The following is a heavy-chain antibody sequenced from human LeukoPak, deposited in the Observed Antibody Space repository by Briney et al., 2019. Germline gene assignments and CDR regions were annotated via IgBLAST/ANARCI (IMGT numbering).Heavy chain of an antibody. D-gene: IGHD1-26*01. Sequence: QPGGSLRLSCAASGFTFSSYGMHWVRQAPGKGLEWVAFIRYDGSNKYYADSVKGRFTISRDNSKNTLYLQMNSLRAEDTAVYYCAKDQGTSIVGAADYWGQGTLATVSS. CDR2: IRYDGSNK. CDR1: GFTFSSYG. J-gene: IGHJ4*02. CDR3: AKDQGTSIVGAADY. V-gene: IGHV3-30*02.